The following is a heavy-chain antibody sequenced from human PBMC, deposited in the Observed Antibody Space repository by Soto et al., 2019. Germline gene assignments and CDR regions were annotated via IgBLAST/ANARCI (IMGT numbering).Heavy chain of an antibody. CDR2: ISYDGSNK. CDR1: GFTFSSYA. D-gene: IGHD6-19*01. CDR3: ARGSIAVAGNRQYYFDY. V-gene: IGHV3-30*14. J-gene: IGHJ4*02. Sequence: PGGSLRLSCAASGFTFSSYAMHWVRQAPGKGLEWVAVISYDGSNKYYADSVKGRFTISRDNSKNTLYLQMNSLRAEDTAVYYCARGSIAVAGNRQYYFDYWGQGTLVTVSS.